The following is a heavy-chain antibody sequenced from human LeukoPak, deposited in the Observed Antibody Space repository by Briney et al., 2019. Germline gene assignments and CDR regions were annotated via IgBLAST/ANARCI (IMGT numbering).Heavy chain of an antibody. CDR3: AKKMDDAFDI. J-gene: IGHJ3*02. Sequence: KSGGSLRLSCAASGFTFSSYSMNWVRQAPGKGLEWVSFISSSSAYISYTDSVEGRFTISRDNAKNSLYLQMNNLRAEDTSVYYCAKKMDDAFDIWGQGTMVTVSS. D-gene: IGHD5-24*01. CDR1: GFTFSSYS. CDR2: ISSSSAYI. V-gene: IGHV3-21*01.